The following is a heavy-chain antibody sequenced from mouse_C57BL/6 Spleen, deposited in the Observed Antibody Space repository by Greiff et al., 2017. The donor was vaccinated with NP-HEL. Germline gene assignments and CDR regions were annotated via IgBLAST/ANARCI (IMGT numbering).Heavy chain of an antibody. J-gene: IGHJ4*01. CDR2: IDPNSGGT. CDR3: AIYYGSSYYAMDY. Sequence: QVQLKQSGAELVKPGASVKLSCKASGYTFTSYWMHWVKQRPGRGLEWIGRIDPNSGGTKYNEKFKSKATLTVDKPSSTAYMQLSSLTSEDSAVYYCAIYYGSSYYAMDYWGQGTSVTVSS. CDR1: GYTFTSYW. D-gene: IGHD1-1*01. V-gene: IGHV1-72*01.